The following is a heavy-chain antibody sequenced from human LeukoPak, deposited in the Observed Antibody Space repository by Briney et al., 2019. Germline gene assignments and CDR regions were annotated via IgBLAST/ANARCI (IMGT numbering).Heavy chain of an antibody. CDR1: GGSISSYY. Sequence: PSETLSLTCTVSGGSISSYYWSWIRQPPGKGLEWIGYIYYSGSTNYNPYLKSRVTVSVDTSKNQFSLKLSSVTAADTAVYYCARTAARGYFDYWGQGTLVTVSS. CDR2: IYYSGST. CDR3: ARTAARGYFDY. D-gene: IGHD2-21*02. V-gene: IGHV4-59*01. J-gene: IGHJ4*02.